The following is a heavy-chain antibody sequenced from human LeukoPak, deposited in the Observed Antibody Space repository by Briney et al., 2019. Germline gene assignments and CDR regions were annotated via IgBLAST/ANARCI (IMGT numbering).Heavy chain of an antibody. V-gene: IGHV3-7*03. Sequence: GGSLGLSCPASGFTFSSYAMSWVRQAPGKGLEWVASINHNGNVNYYVDSVKGRFTISRDNAKNSLYLQMSNLRAEDTAVYFCARGGGLDVWGQGATVTVSS. CDR3: ARGGGLDV. CDR2: INHNGNVN. J-gene: IGHJ6*02. CDR1: GFTFSSYA. D-gene: IGHD3-16*01.